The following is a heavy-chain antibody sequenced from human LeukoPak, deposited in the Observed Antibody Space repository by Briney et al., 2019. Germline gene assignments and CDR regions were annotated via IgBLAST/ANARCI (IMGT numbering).Heavy chain of an antibody. CDR2: ISPGDSDT. CDR1: GYSFTTYW. CDR3: ARMGPGALTADAFDI. V-gene: IGHV5-51*01. Sequence: GESLKISCQASGYSFTTYWIGWVRQMPGKGLEWMGNISPGDSDTRYIPSFQGRFTISADKSITTAYLQWSSLKASDTATYYCARMGPGALTADAFDIWGQGTTVTVSS. J-gene: IGHJ3*02. D-gene: IGHD1-14*01.